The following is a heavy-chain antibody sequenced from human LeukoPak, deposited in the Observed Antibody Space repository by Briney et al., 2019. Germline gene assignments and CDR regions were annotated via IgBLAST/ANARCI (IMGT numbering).Heavy chain of an antibody. CDR1: GFTVSSNY. CDR3: ARDGGYGSGAFDI. J-gene: IGHJ3*02. Sequence: GRSLRLSCAASGFTVSSNYMSWVRQAPGKGLEWVSVIYSGGSTYYADSVKGRFTISRDNSKNTLYFQMNSLRAEDTAVYYCARDGGYGSGAFDIWGQGTMVTVSS. V-gene: IGHV3-66*01. CDR2: IYSGGST. D-gene: IGHD3-10*01.